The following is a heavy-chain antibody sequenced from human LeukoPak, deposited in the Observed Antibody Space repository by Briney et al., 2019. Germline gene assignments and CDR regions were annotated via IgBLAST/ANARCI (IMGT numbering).Heavy chain of an antibody. J-gene: IGHJ4*02. CDR2: IYPGDSDT. V-gene: IGHV5-51*01. D-gene: IGHD1-26*01. CDR3: ARHGSGNYYYYFDY. Sequence: RGESLKISCKGSGYSFTSHWIGWVRQMPGKGLEWMGIIYPGDSDTTYSPSFQGQVAISADKSISTAYLQWSSLKASDTAMYYCARHGSGNYYYYFDYWGQGTLVTVSS. CDR1: GYSFTSHW.